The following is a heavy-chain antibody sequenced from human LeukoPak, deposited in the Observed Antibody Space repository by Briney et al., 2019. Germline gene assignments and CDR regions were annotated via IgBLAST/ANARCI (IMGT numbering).Heavy chain of an antibody. CDR2: ISYDGSNK. J-gene: IGHJ4*02. D-gene: IGHD6-13*01. CDR3: AKDAAGPEY. CDR1: GFTFSSYG. Sequence: GRSLRLSCAASGFTFSSYGMHWVRQAPGKGLEWVAVISYDGSNKYYADSVKGRFTISRDNSKNTLFLQMSSLRVEDTAMYYCAKDAAGPEYWGQGTLVTVSS. V-gene: IGHV3-30*18.